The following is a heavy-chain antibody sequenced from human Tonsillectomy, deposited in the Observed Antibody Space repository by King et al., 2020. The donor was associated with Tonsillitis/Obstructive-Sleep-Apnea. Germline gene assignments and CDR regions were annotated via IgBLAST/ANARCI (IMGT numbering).Heavy chain of an antibody. CDR3: SRSTEYSNFETY. Sequence: QLQESGPGLVKPSQTLSLTCTVPGGSISSGTYYWGWYRQHPGKGPEWIGVISYSGNTFYNPSLKSRVTISVEASETQFSLSLKSVTVADTAVYYCSRSTEYSNFETYWGQGSLVTVS. V-gene: IGHV4-31*03. J-gene: IGHJ4*02. D-gene: IGHD4-11*01. CDR1: GGSISSGTYY. CDR2: ISYSGNT.